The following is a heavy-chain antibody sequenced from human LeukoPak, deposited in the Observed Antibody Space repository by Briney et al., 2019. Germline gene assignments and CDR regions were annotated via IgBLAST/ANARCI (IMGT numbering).Heavy chain of an antibody. CDR2: INPNSGGT. D-gene: IGHD3-10*01. Sequence: GASVKVSCKASGYTFTSYYMHWVRQAPGQGLEWLGWINPNSGGTDYAQKFQGRVTMTRDTSTSTAYMELSRLRSDDTAVYHCARGHGSYYYYMDVWGKGTTVTVSS. J-gene: IGHJ6*03. CDR1: GYTFTSYY. CDR3: ARGHGSYYYYMDV. V-gene: IGHV1-2*02.